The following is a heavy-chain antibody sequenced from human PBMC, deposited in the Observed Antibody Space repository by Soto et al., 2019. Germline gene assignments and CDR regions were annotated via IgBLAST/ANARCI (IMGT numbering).Heavy chain of an antibody. J-gene: IGHJ6*02. V-gene: IGHV1-2*04. CDR2: INPNSGGT. CDR3: ARASYSSSWYDAGYYYYGMDV. CDR1: GYTFTGYY. Sequence: ASVQVSCKASGYTFTGYYMHWVRQAPGQGVEWVGWINPNSGGTNYAQKFQGWVTMPRDTAISTAYMELSRLRSDDTAVYYCARASYSSSWYDAGYYYYGMDVWGQGTTVTVSS. D-gene: IGHD6-13*01.